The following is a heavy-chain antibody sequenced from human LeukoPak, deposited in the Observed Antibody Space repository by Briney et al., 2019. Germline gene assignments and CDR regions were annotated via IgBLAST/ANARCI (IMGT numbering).Heavy chain of an antibody. CDR2: INPNSGGT. J-gene: IGHJ4*02. CDR1: GYTFTGYY. CDR3: ARATGYSSGWYLVDY. D-gene: IGHD6-19*01. V-gene: IGHV1-2*02. Sequence: GASVKVSCKASGYTFTGYYMHWVRQAPGQGLEWMGWINPNSGGTNYAQKFQGRVTMTRDTSISTAYMELSRLRSDDTAVYYCARATGYSSGWYLVDYWGQGTLVTVSS.